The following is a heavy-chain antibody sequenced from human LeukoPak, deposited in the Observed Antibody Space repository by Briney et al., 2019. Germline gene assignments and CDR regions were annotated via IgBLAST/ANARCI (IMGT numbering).Heavy chain of an antibody. CDR1: GGSISSSSYY. CDR2: IYYSGST. V-gene: IGHV4-39*01. CDR3: ARQSVLRYFD. J-gene: IGHJ4*02. D-gene: IGHD3-9*01. Sequence: SETLSLTCTVSGGSISSSSYYWGWIRQPPGKGLEWIGSIYYSGSTYYNPSLKSRVAISVDTSKNQFSLKLSSVTAADTAVYYCARQSVLRYFDRGQGTLVTVSS.